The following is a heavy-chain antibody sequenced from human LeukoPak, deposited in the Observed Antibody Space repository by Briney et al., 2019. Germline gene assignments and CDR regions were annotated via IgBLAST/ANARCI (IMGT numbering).Heavy chain of an antibody. CDR2: IYPGDSDT. J-gene: IGHJ4*02. CDR3: ARYYGPSFYFDY. V-gene: IGHV5-51*01. Sequence: EESLNISCKGSAYSFSSYWICWVRQMPGKGLEWMGIIYPGDSDTRYSPSFQGQVTISADKSISTAYLQWSSLKASDTAIYYCARYYGPSFYFDYWGQGTLVTVSS. CDR1: AYSFSSYW. D-gene: IGHD4-17*01.